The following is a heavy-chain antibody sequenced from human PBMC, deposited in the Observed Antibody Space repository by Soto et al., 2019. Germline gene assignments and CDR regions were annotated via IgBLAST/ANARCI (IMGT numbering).Heavy chain of an antibody. Sequence: EVQLVESGGDLVQPGGSLRLACAASGFTFSDHYIDWVRQAPGKGLEWVGRTRDKGNSYSTDYGASVKVRFTISRDASKNSLYLQMNSLKIEYTALDYCARSRPGTTSFEYWGQGTLVTVSS. V-gene: IGHV3-72*01. CDR2: TRDKGNSYST. CDR3: ARSRPGTTSFEY. D-gene: IGHD1-7*01. J-gene: IGHJ4*02. CDR1: GFTFSDHY.